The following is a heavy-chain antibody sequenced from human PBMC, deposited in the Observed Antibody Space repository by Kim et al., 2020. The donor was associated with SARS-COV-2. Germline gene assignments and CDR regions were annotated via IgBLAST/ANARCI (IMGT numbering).Heavy chain of an antibody. CDR1: GGSISSNNYY. CDR2: VHYSGGT. D-gene: IGHD7-27*01. J-gene: IGHJ5*02. V-gene: IGHV4-39*01. Sequence: SETLSLTCTVSGGSISSNNYYWGWIRQPPGKGLEWIGSVHYSGGTYYNPSLKSRLTISADTSKNQFSLNLDSVTAADTAVYYCARGFPLTWGSWGQGTLV. CDR3: ARGFPLTWGS.